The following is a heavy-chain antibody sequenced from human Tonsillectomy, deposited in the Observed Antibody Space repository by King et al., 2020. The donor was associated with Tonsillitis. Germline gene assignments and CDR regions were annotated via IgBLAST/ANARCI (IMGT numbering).Heavy chain of an antibody. Sequence: VQLQESGPGLVKPSETLSLTCTVSGGSISSYYWSWLRQPPGKGLEWIGYIYYSGGTNYNPSLKSRVTISVDTTKNQFSLKLSSVTAADTAVYYCARLSGENYYADYWGQGTLVTVSS. J-gene: IGHJ4*02. CDR2: IYYSGGT. CDR1: GGSISSYY. D-gene: IGHD3-10*01. CDR3: ARLSGENYYADY. V-gene: IGHV4-59*08.